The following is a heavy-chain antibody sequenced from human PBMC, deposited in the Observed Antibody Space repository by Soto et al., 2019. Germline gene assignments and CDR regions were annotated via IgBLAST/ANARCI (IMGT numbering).Heavy chain of an antibody. CDR3: ALMYYYDTADYYQYYFDY. CDR1: GYSFTNYW. Sequence: GESLKISCKGSGYSFTNYWIGWVRQMPGKGLEWMGIIYPGDSDTRYSPSFQGQVTISADKSINTASLQWSSLKASDTAMYYCALMYYYDTADYYQYYFDYWGQGTLVTVSS. J-gene: IGHJ4*02. V-gene: IGHV5-51*01. CDR2: IYPGDSDT. D-gene: IGHD3-22*01.